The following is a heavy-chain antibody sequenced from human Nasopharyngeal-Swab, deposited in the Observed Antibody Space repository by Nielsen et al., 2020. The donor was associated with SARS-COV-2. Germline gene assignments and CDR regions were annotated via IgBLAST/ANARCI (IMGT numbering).Heavy chain of an antibody. D-gene: IGHD6-13*01. CDR3: ASRGAATDPSTRDLPYSRRTFDL. CDR2: ISRTYST. J-gene: IGHJ2*01. Sequence: GGSLRLSCAASGFTLSSYAMNWVRQAPGKGLEWVSAISRTYSTYYADSVRGRFTVSRDNSKNTLSLQMSSLRAEDTAVYYCASRGAATDPSTRDLPYSRRTFDLWGRGTLVTVSS. V-gene: IGHV3-23*01. CDR1: GFTLSSYA.